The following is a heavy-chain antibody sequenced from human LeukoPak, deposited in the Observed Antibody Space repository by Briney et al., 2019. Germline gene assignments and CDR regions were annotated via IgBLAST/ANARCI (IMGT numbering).Heavy chain of an antibody. CDR3: ARGRDEYKGGNY. CDR1: GGSSSDYY. D-gene: IGHD5-24*01. V-gene: IGHV4-34*01. J-gene: IGHJ4*02. CDR2: IHPSGII. Sequence: SETLSLTCAVYGGSSSDYYWTWIRQPPGKGLEWIGEIHPSGIINYNTSLRSRVIISFDTSKNHFSLSLSSVTAADTAVYYCARGRDEYKGGNYWGQGTLVTVSS.